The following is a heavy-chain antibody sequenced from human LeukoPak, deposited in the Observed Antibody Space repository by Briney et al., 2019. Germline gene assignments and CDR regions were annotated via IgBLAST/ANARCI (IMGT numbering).Heavy chain of an antibody. CDR1: GYSISSGYY. Sequence: PSETLSLTCTVSGYSISSGYYWGWIRQPPGKGLEWIGSIYHSGSTYYNPSLKSRVTISVDTSKNQFSLKLSSVTAADTAVYYCARHYYGSGSRDPIFDYWGQGTLVTVSS. CDR2: IYHSGST. D-gene: IGHD3-10*01. V-gene: IGHV4-38-2*02. J-gene: IGHJ4*02. CDR3: ARHYYGSGSRDPIFDY.